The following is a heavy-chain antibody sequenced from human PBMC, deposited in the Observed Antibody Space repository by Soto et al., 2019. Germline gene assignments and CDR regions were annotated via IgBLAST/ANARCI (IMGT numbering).Heavy chain of an antibody. Sequence: QVELVESGGGVIQPGRSLRLSCAASGFNFHLYGMHWVRQAPGKGLEWVAVIWFDGSEKYYAYSVKGRFTISRDYSKNTVLLQMDSLRAEDTAVYYCARDHYQYDTSPDVFDVWGQGTLVTVSS. J-gene: IGHJ3*01. CDR2: IWFDGSEK. V-gene: IGHV3-33*01. CDR1: GFNFHLYG. CDR3: ARDHYQYDTSPDVFDV. D-gene: IGHD3-22*01.